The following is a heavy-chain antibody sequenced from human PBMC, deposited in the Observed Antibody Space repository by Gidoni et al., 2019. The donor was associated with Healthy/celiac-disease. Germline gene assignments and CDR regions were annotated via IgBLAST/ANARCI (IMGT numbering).Heavy chain of an antibody. Sequence: QVQLVQSGSELKKPGASVKVSCKASGYPFTSYAMNWVRQAPGQGLEWMGWINTNTGNPTYAQGFTGRFVFSLDTSVSTAYLQISSLKAEDTAVYYCARDHPRYYYGSGSSDRGYFDYWGQGTLVTVSS. V-gene: IGHV7-4-1*02. CDR1: GYPFTSYA. CDR2: INTNTGNP. J-gene: IGHJ4*02. CDR3: ARDHPRYYYGSGSSDRGYFDY. D-gene: IGHD3-10*01.